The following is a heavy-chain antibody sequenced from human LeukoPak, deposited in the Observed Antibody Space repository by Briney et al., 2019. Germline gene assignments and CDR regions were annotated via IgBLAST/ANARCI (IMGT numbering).Heavy chain of an antibody. V-gene: IGHV4-39*07. J-gene: IGHJ6*03. CDR3: ASLSYYYYYMDV. D-gene: IGHD3-9*01. Sequence: SETLSLTCTVSGGSISSSGYYWGWIRQPPGKGLEWIGSIYYSGSTYYNPSLKSRVTISVDTSKNQFSLKLSSVTAADTAVYYCASLSYYYYYMDVWGKGTTVTVSS. CDR2: IYYSGST. CDR1: GGSISSSGYY.